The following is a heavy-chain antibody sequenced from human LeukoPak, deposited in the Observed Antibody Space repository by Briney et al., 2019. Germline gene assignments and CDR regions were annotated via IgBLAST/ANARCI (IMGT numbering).Heavy chain of an antibody. CDR2: MNPNSGNT. D-gene: IGHD3-9*01. CDR1: GYTFTSYD. CDR3: ARAVLYYDILTGYYPYYYYYYMDV. J-gene: IGHJ6*03. Sequence: ASVKISCKASGYTFTSYDINWVRQATGQGLEWMGWMNPNSGNTGYAQKFQGRVTMTRNTSISTAYMELSSLRSEDTAVYYCARAVLYYDILTGYYPYYYYYYMDVWGKGTTVTVSS. V-gene: IGHV1-8*01.